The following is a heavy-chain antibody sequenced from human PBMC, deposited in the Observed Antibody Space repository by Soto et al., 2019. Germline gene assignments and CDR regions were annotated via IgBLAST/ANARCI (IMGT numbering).Heavy chain of an antibody. CDR2: INPSGGST. CDR3: ARDTYYYDSSGYSGQTLDAFDI. V-gene: IGHV1-46*01. Sequence: ASVKVSCKASGYTFTSYYMHWVRQAPGQGLEWMGIINPSGGSTSYAQKFQGRVTMTRDTSTSTVYMELSSLRSEDTAVYYCARDTYYYDSSGYSGQTLDAFDISGHGTMVTVS. J-gene: IGHJ3*02. D-gene: IGHD3-22*01. CDR1: GYTFTSYY.